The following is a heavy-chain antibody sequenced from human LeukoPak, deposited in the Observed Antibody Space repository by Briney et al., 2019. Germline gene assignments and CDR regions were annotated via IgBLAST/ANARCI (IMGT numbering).Heavy chain of an antibody. CDR2: IKQDGSEK. CDR1: GFTFSSYW. D-gene: IGHD5-18*01. J-gene: IGHJ3*02. V-gene: IGHV3-7*01. Sequence: GGSLRLSCAASGFTFSSYWMSWVRQAPGKGLEWVANIKQDGSEKYYVDSVKGRFTISRDNAKNSLYLQMNSQRAEDTAVYYCARGTYRGIQLRDDAFDIWGQGTMVTVSS. CDR3: ARGTYRGIQLRDDAFDI.